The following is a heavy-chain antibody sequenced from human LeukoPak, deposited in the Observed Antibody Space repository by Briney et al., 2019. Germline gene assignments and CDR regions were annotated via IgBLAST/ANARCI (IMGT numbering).Heavy chain of an antibody. CDR3: ARASATYYCDSSGYDFDY. V-gene: IGHV4-4*07. CDR1: GGSISSYY. Sequence: SETLSLTCTVSGGSISSYYWSWIRQPAGKGLEWIGRIYTSGSTNYNPSLKSRVTISVDTSKNQFSLKLSSVTAADTAVYYCARASATYYCDSSGYDFDYWGQGTLVTVSS. J-gene: IGHJ4*02. D-gene: IGHD3-22*01. CDR2: IYTSGST.